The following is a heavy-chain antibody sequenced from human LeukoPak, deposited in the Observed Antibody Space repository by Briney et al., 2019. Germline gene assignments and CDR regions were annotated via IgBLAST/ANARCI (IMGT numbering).Heavy chain of an antibody. CDR3: ARQKSYYDYVWGSYRWTYYFDY. Sequence: PSETLSLTCAVSGGSFSGYYWNWIRQSPGKGLEWIGEINHSGSTHYNPSVKSRVTISVDTSKNQFSLKLSSVTAADTAVYYCARQKSYYDYVWGSYRWTYYFDYWGQGTLVTVSS. CDR2: INHSGST. V-gene: IGHV4-34*01. J-gene: IGHJ4*02. CDR1: GGSFSGYY. D-gene: IGHD3-16*02.